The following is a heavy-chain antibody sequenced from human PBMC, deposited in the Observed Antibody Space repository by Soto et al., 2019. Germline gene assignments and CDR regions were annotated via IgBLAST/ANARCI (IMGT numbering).Heavy chain of an antibody. D-gene: IGHD6-13*01. CDR3: ARVGARDSSSWYSWFDP. Sequence: PSQTLSLTCVISGDSVSSNSAAWNWIRQSPSRGLEWLGRTYYRSKWYNDYAVSVKSRITINPDTSKNQFSLQLNSVTPEDTAVYYCARVGARDSSSWYSWFDPWGQGTLVTVSS. CDR2: TYYRSKWYN. CDR1: GDSVSSNSAA. J-gene: IGHJ5*02. V-gene: IGHV6-1*01.